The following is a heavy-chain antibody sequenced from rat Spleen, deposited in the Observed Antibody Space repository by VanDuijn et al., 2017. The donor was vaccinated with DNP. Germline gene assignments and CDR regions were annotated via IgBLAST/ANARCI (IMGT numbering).Heavy chain of an antibody. D-gene: IGHD1-4*01. CDR1: RITFSDHN. V-gene: IGHV5-7*01. J-gene: IGHJ2*01. Sequence: EVQLVEYGGGLVQPGRSLKLSCEVSRITFSDHNMAWVSQVPKKSLACVATISYAGRDTYYLYSVKVRFTISRDNAKNTLYLQMDSLRSEDTATYYCAGRPPPTRGPFDYWAQGVTVTVSS. CDR3: AGRPPPTRGPFDY. CDR2: ISYAGRDT.